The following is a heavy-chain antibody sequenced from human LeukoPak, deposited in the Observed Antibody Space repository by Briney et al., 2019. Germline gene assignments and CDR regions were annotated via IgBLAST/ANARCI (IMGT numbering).Heavy chain of an antibody. J-gene: IGHJ4*02. CDR2: IYTSGST. CDR1: GGSISSYY. CDR3: ARHPPTLCSSSWYLDY. Sequence: SETLSLTCTVSGGSISSYYWSWIRQPAGKGLEWIGRIYTSGSTNYNPSLKSRVTMSVDTSKNQFSLKLSSVTAADTAVYYCARHPPTLCSSSWYLDYWGQGTLVTVSS. D-gene: IGHD6-13*01. V-gene: IGHV4-4*07.